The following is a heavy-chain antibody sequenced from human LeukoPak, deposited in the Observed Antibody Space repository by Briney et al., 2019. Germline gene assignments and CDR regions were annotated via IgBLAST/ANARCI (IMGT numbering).Heavy chain of an antibody. CDR2: ISNSGGST. D-gene: IGHD3-22*01. CDR3: ARSSGYYFGFDY. V-gene: IGHV3-23*01. J-gene: IGHJ4*02. CDR1: GFTFSSYA. Sequence: PGGSLRLSCAASGFTFSSYAMSWVRQAPGKGLEWVSTISNSGGSTYYADSVKGRFTISRDNSKNTLHLQMNSLRAEDTAVYYCARSSGYYFGFDYWGQGTLVTVSS.